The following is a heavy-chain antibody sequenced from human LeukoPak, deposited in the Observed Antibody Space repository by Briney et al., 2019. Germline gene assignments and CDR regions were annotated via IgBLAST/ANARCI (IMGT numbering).Heavy chain of an antibody. Sequence: GGSLRLSCAASGFTFSSYSMNWVRQAPGKGLEWVSYIDTGSTTINYADSLKGRFTISRDNAKNSLFLQMSSLRAEDTAVYYCARAVWYYDSSGYAIGVYFDSWGQGTLVTVSS. CDR2: IDTGSTTI. V-gene: IGHV3-48*01. CDR1: GFTFSSYS. J-gene: IGHJ4*02. D-gene: IGHD3-22*01. CDR3: ARAVWYYDSSGYAIGVYFDS.